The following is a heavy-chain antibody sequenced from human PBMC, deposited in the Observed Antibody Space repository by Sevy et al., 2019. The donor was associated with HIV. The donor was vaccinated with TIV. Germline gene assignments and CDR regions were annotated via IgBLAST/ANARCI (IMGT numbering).Heavy chain of an antibody. CDR2: ISAYNGNT. V-gene: IGHV1-18*01. Sequence: ASVNVSCKASGYTFTNYGISWVRQAPGQGLEWMGWISAYNGNTNYAQKFQGRVIMTTDTSTSTAYMELRSLRSDDTAVYYCARDLGPASGYSGYDYSFDPWGQGTLVTVSS. CDR3: ARDLGPASGYSGYDYSFDP. J-gene: IGHJ5*02. D-gene: IGHD5-12*01. CDR1: GYTFTNYG.